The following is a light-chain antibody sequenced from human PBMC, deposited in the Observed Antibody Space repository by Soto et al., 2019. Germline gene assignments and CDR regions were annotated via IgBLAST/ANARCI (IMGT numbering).Light chain of an antibody. J-gene: IGKJ4*01. CDR2: DAS. V-gene: IGKV1-33*01. Sequence: DIQMTQSPSSLSASVGDRVTITCQASQDITNYLNWYQQKPGKAPKLLIYDASNLETGVPSRFSGSGSGTDFTFTITSLQSADIATYYCQQYDNLPLTFGGGTKVDIK. CDR3: QQYDNLPLT. CDR1: QDITNY.